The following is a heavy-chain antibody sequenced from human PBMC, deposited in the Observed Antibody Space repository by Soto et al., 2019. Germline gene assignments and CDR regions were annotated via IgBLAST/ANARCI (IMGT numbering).Heavy chain of an antibody. CDR3: TYLPCSGGSCYWFSFAGMDV. CDR1: GFSLSTSGVG. V-gene: IGHV2-5*02. J-gene: IGHJ6*02. CDR2: IYWDADK. D-gene: IGHD2-15*01. Sequence: QITLKESGPTLVKPTQTLTLTCTFSGFSLSTSGVGVAWIRQPPGEALEWLALIYWDADKRYRPSLESRLTITKDTSKNHVVLTLTNMDSVDTATYYCTYLPCSGGSCYWFSFAGMDVWGQGTTVTVSS.